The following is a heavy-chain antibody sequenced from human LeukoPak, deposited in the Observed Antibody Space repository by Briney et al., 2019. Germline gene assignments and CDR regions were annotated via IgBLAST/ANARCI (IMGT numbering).Heavy chain of an antibody. D-gene: IGHD6-19*01. CDR2: IYYSGST. Sequence: PSETLSLTCAVSGGSISSGGYSWSWIRQPPGKGLEWIGYIYYSGSTNYNPSLKSRVTISVDTSKNQFSLKLSSVTAADTAVYYCARTIGYSSGWYKAYYFDYWGQGTLVTVSS. CDR1: GGSISSGGYS. CDR3: ARTIGYSSGWYKAYYFDY. V-gene: IGHV4-61*08. J-gene: IGHJ4*02.